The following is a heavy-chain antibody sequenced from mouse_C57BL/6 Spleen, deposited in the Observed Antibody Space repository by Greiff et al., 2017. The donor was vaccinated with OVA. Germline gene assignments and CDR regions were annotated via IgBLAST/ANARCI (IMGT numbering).Heavy chain of an antibody. V-gene: IGHV1-64*01. CDR2: IDPSSGKT. CDR3: ASPANYNAMDY. CDR1: GYTFTSYW. D-gene: IGHD2-12*01. J-gene: IGHJ4*01. Sequence: QVQLQQPGAELVKPGASVKLSCKASGYTFTSYWMHWVKQRPRQGLEWIGMIDPSSGKTNYNEKFKGKATLTVDKSSSTAYMQRSSLTSEDSAVYYCASPANYNAMDYWGQGTSVTVSS.